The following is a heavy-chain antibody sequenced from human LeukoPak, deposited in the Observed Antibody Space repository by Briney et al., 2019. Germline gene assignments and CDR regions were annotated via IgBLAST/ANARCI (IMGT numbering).Heavy chain of an antibody. CDR1: GGTFISYA. CDR3: ARFRYYYDSSGYAFYFDY. J-gene: IGHJ4*02. D-gene: IGHD3-22*01. V-gene: IGHV1-69*13. CDR2: IIPIFGTA. Sequence: GASVKVSCKASGGTFISYAISWVRQAPGQGLEWMGGIIPIFGTANYAQKFQGRVTITADESTSTAYMELSSLRSEDTAVYYCARFRYYYDSSGYAFYFDYWGQGTLVTVSS.